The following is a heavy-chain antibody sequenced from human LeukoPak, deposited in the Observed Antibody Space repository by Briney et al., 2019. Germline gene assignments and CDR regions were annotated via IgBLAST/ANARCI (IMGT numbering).Heavy chain of an antibody. CDR2: IYYSGST. J-gene: IGHJ5*02. V-gene: IGHV4-39*01. CDR1: GGPISSSSYY. D-gene: IGHD6-19*01. CDR3: ARHVRSSGWYLGKSNWFDP. Sequence: SETLSLTCTVSGGPISSSSYYWGWIRQPPGKGLEWIGSIYYSGSTYYNPSLKSRVTISVDTSKNQFSLKLSSVTAADTAVYYCARHVRSSGWYLGKSNWFDPWGQGTLVTVSS.